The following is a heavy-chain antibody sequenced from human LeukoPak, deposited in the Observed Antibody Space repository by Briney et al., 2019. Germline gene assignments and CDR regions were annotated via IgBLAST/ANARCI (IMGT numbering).Heavy chain of an antibody. D-gene: IGHD3-10*01. V-gene: IGHV3-23*01. Sequence: GGSLRLSCAASGFTFSSYAVTWVRQAPAKGLEWVSGFSGSDGSTYYADSVKGRFTISRDNSRTTLYLQMNNLRAEDTAVYYCAATPLKFGELLTYYFDYWGQGTLVTVSS. J-gene: IGHJ4*02. CDR3: AATPLKFGELLTYYFDY. CDR1: GFTFSSYA. CDR2: FSGSDGST.